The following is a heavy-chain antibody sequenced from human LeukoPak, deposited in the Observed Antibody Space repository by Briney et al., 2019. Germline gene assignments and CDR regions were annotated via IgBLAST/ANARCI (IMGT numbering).Heavy chain of an antibody. CDR1: GFTFSSYA. V-gene: IGHV3-23*01. CDR3: AKTPSFGGDPEGYYFDY. D-gene: IGHD3-16*01. J-gene: IGHJ4*02. Sequence: PGGSLRLSCAASGFTFSSYAMSWVRQAPGKGLEWVSAISGSGGSTYYADSVKGRFTISRDNSKNTLYLQMNSLRAEDTAVYYCAKTPSFGGDPEGYYFDYWGQGTLVTVSS. CDR2: ISGSGGST.